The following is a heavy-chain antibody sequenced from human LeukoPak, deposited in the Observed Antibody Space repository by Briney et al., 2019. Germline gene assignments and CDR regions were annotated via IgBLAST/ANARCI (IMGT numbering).Heavy chain of an antibody. V-gene: IGHV3-74*01. CDR1: GFTLSSYW. D-gene: IGHD3-10*01. Sequence: GGSLRLSCAASGFTLSSYWMHWVRQAPGKGLVWVSRINSDGSSTSYADSVKGRFTISRDNAKNTLYLQMNSLRAEDTAVYYCARERNMVRGVIPQLWGQGTLVTVSS. CDR3: ARERNMVRGVIPQL. CDR2: INSDGSST. J-gene: IGHJ4*02.